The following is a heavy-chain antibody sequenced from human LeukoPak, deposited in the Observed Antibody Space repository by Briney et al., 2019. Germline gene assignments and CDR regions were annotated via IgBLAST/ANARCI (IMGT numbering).Heavy chain of an antibody. CDR2: ISGSGGST. Sequence: GGTLRLSYADSGFTFSSYGMSWVRQAPGKGLEWVAAISGSGGSTYYADSVKGRFTISRDNSKNTLYLQMNSLRAEDTAVYYCANAEDYYYSSGYYLLFRWSYNWFDPWGQGTLVTVSS. V-gene: IGHV3-23*01. D-gene: IGHD3-22*01. CDR1: GFTFSSYG. CDR3: ANAEDYYYSSGYYLLFRWSYNWFDP. J-gene: IGHJ5*02.